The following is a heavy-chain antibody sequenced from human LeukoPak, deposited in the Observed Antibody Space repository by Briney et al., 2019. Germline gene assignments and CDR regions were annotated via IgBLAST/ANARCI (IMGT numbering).Heavy chain of an antibody. CDR2: IKQDGSER. J-gene: IGHJ4*02. D-gene: IGHD2-8*02. V-gene: IGHV3-7*01. Sequence: GWSLRLSCATSGFTFSRHWMSWVRQAPGKGPEWVANIKQDGSERYYVHSVKDRFTISRDNAKNSLYLQMNSLRAEDTAVYYCARDGGHSTDLDYWGQGIPVTVSS. CDR3: ARDGGHSTDLDY. CDR1: GFTFSRHW.